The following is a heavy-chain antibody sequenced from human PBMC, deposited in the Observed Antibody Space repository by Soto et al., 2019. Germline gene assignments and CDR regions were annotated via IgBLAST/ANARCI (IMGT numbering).Heavy chain of an antibody. Sequence: GGSLRLSCAASGFTFSSYGMHWVRQAPGKGLEWVAVIWYDGNNKYYAESVKGRFTISRDNSKKTLYLQMNSLRAEDTAVYYCARDSRWFGELTVRFSGAFDIWGQGTMVTVSS. V-gene: IGHV3-33*01. D-gene: IGHD3-10*01. CDR1: GFTFSSYG. CDR3: ARDSRWFGELTVRFSGAFDI. CDR2: IWYDGNNK. J-gene: IGHJ3*02.